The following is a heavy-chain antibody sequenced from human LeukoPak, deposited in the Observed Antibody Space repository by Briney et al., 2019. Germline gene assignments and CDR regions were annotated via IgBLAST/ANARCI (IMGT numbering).Heavy chain of an antibody. CDR3: ARSPLTGYGYYFDY. V-gene: IGHV4-31*03. J-gene: IGHJ4*02. Sequence: SETLSLTCTVSGSSISSGGYYWSWIRQHPGKGLEWIGYIYYSGSTYYNPSLKSRATVSVDTSKNQFSLKLSSVTAADTAVYYCARSPLTGYGYYFDYWGQGTLVTVSS. CDR2: IYYSGST. CDR1: GSSISSGGYY. D-gene: IGHD3-9*01.